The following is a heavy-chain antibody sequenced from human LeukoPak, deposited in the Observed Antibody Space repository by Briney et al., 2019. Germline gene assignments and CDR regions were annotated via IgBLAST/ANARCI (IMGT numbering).Heavy chain of an antibody. CDR2: INHSGST. D-gene: IGHD3-22*01. CDR3: ARALSSGYYSLIY. J-gene: IGHJ4*02. V-gene: IGHV4-34*01. Sequence: KPSETLSLTCAVYGGSFSGYYWSWIRQPPGKGLEWIGEINHSGSTNYNPSLKSRVTISVDTSKNQFSLKLSSVTAADTAVYYCARALSSGYYSLIYWGQGTLVTVSS. CDR1: GGSFSGYY.